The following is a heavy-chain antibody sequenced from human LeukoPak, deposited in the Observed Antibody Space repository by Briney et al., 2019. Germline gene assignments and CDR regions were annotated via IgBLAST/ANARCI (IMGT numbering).Heavy chain of an antibody. V-gene: IGHV3-21*01. D-gene: IGHD3-3*02. Sequence: GGSLRLSCAASGFTFSSYSMNWVRQAPGKGLEWVSFISTSSSYIYYADSLKGRFTLSRDNAKNSLYLQMNSLRAEDTAVYYCARVQSDHFTSGAFDVWGQGTMVTVSS. CDR1: GFTFSSYS. CDR3: ARVQSDHFTSGAFDV. CDR2: ISTSSSYI. J-gene: IGHJ3*01.